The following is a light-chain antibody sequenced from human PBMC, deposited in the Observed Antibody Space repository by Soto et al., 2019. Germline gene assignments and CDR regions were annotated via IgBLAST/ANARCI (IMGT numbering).Light chain of an antibody. V-gene: IGLV1-40*01. CDR3: QSYDSSLSGFYV. J-gene: IGLJ1*01. Sequence: QSVLTQPPSVSGAPGQRVTISCTGSSSNIGAGYDVHWYQQLPGTAPKLLIYGNSNRPSGVPDRFPGSKSGTSASLAITGLQADDEADYYCQSYDSSLSGFYVFGTGTKLTVL. CDR1: SSNIGAGYD. CDR2: GNS.